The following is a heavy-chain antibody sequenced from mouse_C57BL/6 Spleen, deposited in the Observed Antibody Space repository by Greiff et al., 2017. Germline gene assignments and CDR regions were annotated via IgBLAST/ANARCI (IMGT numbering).Heavy chain of an antibody. CDR1: GFNIKNTY. V-gene: IGHV14-3*01. CDR3: AILSYWYFDV. CDR2: IDPANGNT. J-gene: IGHJ1*03. Sequence: VQLQQSVAELVRPGASVKLSCTASGFNIKNTYMHWVKQRPEQGLEWIGRIDPANGNTKYAPQFQGTATITADTSSNTAYLQLRCLTSADTAIYYGAILSYWYFDVWGTGTTVTVSS. D-gene: IGHD3-2*02.